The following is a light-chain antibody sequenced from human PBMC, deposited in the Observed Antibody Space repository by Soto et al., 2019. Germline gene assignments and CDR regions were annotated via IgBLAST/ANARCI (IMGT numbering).Light chain of an antibody. CDR2: DAS. V-gene: IGKV3-15*01. Sequence: EIVMTQSPATLSVSPGESAALSCRASQSVSSNLAWYQQKPGQAPRLLIYDASTRATDIPDRFSGSGSGTEFTLTISSLQSEDFAVYYCQGYDNWPPMYSFGQGTKLE. CDR1: QSVSSN. J-gene: IGKJ2*03. CDR3: QGYDNWPPMYS.